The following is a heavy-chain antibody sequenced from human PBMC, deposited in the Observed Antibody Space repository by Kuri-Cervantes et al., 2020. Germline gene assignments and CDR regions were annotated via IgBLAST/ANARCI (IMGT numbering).Heavy chain of an antibody. CDR1: GYTFTGYY. D-gene: IGHD3-22*01. CDR3: ARGFGYYYDSSGLLY. J-gene: IGHJ4*02. V-gene: IGHV1-2*02. CDR2: INPNSGGT. Sequence: ASVKVSCKASGYTFTGYYMHWVRQAPGQGLEWMGWINPNSGGTNYAQKFQGRVTMTRNTSISTAYMELSSLRSEDTAVYYCARGFGYYYDSSGLLYWGQGTLVTVSS.